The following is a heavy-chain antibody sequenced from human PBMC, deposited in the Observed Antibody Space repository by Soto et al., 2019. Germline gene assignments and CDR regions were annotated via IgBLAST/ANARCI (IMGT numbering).Heavy chain of an antibody. CDR1: GFTFSSYS. V-gene: IGHV3-21*01. Sequence: GGSLRLSCAASGFTFSSYSMNWVRQAPGKGLEWVSSISSSSSYIYYADSVKGRFTISRDNAKNSRYLQMNSLRAEDTAVYYCARDFKLGLYEVVAYLDYWGQGTLVTVSS. CDR3: ARDFKLGLYEVVAYLDY. CDR2: ISSSSSYI. D-gene: IGHD2-15*01. J-gene: IGHJ4*02.